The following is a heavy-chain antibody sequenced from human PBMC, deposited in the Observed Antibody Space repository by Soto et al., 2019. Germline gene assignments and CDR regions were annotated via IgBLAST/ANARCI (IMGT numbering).Heavy chain of an antibody. CDR3: ARRRRDIVTHGMDV. Sequence: SETLSLTCAVYGGSFSGYYWSWIRQPPGKGLEWIGEINHSGSTNYNPSLKSRVTISVDTSKNQFSLKLSSVTAADTAVYYCARRRRDIVTHGMDVWGQGTTVTVSS. V-gene: IGHV4-34*01. D-gene: IGHD5-12*01. J-gene: IGHJ6*02. CDR2: INHSGST. CDR1: GGSFSGYY.